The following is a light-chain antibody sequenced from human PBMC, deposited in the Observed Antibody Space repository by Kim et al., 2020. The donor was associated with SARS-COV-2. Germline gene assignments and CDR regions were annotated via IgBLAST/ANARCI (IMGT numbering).Light chain of an antibody. CDR3: GTWDSSLSVVV. V-gene: IGLV1-51*01. CDR1: NSNIGKNY. Sequence: GQKVTSSCSESNSNIGKNYIAWYQKLQGVAPKLLIYDNNQRPTGNPDRFSGSKSGTSATLGITGLQTGEEAGYYCGTWDSSLSVVVFGGGTQLAVL. CDR2: DNN. J-gene: IGLJ2*01.